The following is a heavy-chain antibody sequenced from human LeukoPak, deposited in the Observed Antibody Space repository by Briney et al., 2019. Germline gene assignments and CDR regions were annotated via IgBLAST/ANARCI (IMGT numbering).Heavy chain of an antibody. D-gene: IGHD3-22*01. V-gene: IGHV3-30*04. Sequence: GGSLRLSCAASGFTYTKHAMHWVRQAPGKGLEWVAVISYDGSNKKYADSVKGRFTISRDNSKNTLYLQMNSLRAEDTAVYYCSAGEGYYDSSDYYSAWAFNVWGQGTMVTVSP. CDR1: GFTYTKHA. CDR2: ISYDGSNK. CDR3: SAGEGYYDSSDYYSAWAFNV. J-gene: IGHJ3*01.